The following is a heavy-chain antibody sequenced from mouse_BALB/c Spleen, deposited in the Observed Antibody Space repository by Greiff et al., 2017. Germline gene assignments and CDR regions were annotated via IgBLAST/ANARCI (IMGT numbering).Heavy chain of an antibody. V-gene: IGHV2-5-1*01. CDR3: AKGDGSYYAMDY. J-gene: IGHJ4*01. CDR2: IWRGGST. Sequence: QVQLQQSGPSLVQPSQSLSITCTVSGFSLTSYGVHWVRQSPGKGLEWLGVIWRGGSTDYNAAFMSRLSITKDNSKSQVFFKMNSLQADDTAIYYCAKGDGSYYAMDYWGQGTSVTVSS. CDR1: GFSLTSYG. D-gene: IGHD2-3*01.